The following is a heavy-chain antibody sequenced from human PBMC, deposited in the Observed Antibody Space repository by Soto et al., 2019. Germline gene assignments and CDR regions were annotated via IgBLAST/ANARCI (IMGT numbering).Heavy chain of an antibody. Sequence: EVQLVESGGGLVQPGGSLRLSCAASGFTFSSYSMNWVRQAPGKGLEWVSYISSSSITIYNADSVKGRFTISRDNAKNSLYLQMNSLRAEDTAVYYCARERGSHDYWGQGTLVTVSS. D-gene: IGHD3-16*01. CDR1: GFTFSSYS. J-gene: IGHJ4*02. V-gene: IGHV3-48*01. CDR2: ISSSSITI. CDR3: ARERGSHDY.